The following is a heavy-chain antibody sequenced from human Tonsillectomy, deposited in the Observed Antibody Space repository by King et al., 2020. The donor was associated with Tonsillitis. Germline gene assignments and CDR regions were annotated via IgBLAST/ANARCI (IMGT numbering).Heavy chain of an antibody. J-gene: IGHJ4*02. CDR2: IKSKTDGGTT. Sequence: VQLVESGGGLVKPGGSLRLSCAASGFTFSNAWMSWVRQAPGKGLEWVGRIKSKTDGGTTDYAAPVKGRFTISRDDSKNTLYLQMNSLKTEDTAVYYCTTKPNPAAGGGYFDYWGQGTLVTVSS. CDR3: TTKPNPAAGGGYFDY. V-gene: IGHV3-15*01. CDR1: GFTFSNAW. D-gene: IGHD6-13*01.